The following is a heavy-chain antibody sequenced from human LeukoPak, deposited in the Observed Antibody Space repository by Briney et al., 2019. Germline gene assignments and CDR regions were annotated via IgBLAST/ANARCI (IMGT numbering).Heavy chain of an antibody. CDR2: INSGGST. V-gene: IGHV3-53*01. J-gene: IGHJ6*03. Sequence: PGGSLRLSCAASGFTVSSNYMNWVRQAPGKGLEWVSIINSGGSTYYADSVKGRFTISRDNAKNSLYLQMNSLRAEDTAVYYCARDPSITIFGVDLYYYYMDVWGKGTTVTVSS. CDR1: GFTVSSNY. D-gene: IGHD3-3*01. CDR3: ARDPSITIFGVDLYYYYMDV.